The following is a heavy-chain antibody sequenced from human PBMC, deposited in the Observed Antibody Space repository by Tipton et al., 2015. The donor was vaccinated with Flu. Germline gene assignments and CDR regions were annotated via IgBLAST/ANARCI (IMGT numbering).Heavy chain of an antibody. CDR2: IHRSGNT. Sequence: TLSLTCAVSNYSISGGYYWGWIRQPPGKGLEWIGNIHRSGNTYYKSSLKTRLTLSIDTSNNQFSLRLLSVTATDTAVYYCARHRGTTATTLDWFDPWGQGTLVNVSS. CDR3: ARHRGTTATTLDWFDP. D-gene: IGHD4-17*01. J-gene: IGHJ5*02. CDR1: NYSISGGYY. V-gene: IGHV4-38-2*01.